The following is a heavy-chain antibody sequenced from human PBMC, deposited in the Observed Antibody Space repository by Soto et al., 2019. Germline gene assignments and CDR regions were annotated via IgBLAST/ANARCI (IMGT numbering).Heavy chain of an antibody. CDR2: IRYSGST. V-gene: IGHV4-39*07. CDR3: AAGGGLPRYY. CDR1: GGSVSSNSYS. D-gene: IGHD5-12*01. J-gene: IGHJ4*02. Sequence: SETLSLTCTVSGGSVSSNSYSWGWIRQSPGKGLEWIGNIRYSGSTDYNPSLKSRVTISIDRSKNQFSLKLSSVTAADTAVYYCAAGGGLPRYYWGQGTLVTVSS.